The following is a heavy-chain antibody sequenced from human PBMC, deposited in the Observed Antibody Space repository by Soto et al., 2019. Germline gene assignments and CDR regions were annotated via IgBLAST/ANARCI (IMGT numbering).Heavy chain of an antibody. CDR1: GITFSDHD. V-gene: IGHV3-72*01. CDR2: SRNRADNYAT. J-gene: IGHJ4*02. D-gene: IGHD3-10*01. Sequence: EVQLVESGGGLVQPGGSLRLSCAISGITFSDHDIDWVRQAPGKGLEWLGRSRNRADNYATDYAASVKGRFTCSRDDSKSSLSLQMRSLKTRDTAMYHCFLWVRGIINYWGQGRLVTVSS. CDR3: FLWVRGIINY.